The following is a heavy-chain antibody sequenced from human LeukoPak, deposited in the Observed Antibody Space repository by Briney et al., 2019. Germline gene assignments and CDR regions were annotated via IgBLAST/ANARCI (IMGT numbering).Heavy chain of an antibody. V-gene: IGHV4-38-2*02. CDR1: GYSISSGYY. J-gene: IGHJ3*02. D-gene: IGHD4-17*01. CDR2: IYHSGST. Sequence: SETLSLTCTVSGYSISSGYYWGWIRQPPGKGLEWMGTIYHSGSTCYNPSLKSRVTISVDTSKNQFSLKLSSVTAADTAVYYCAKTVTVTTSAFDIWGQGTMVTVSS. CDR3: AKTVTVTTSAFDI.